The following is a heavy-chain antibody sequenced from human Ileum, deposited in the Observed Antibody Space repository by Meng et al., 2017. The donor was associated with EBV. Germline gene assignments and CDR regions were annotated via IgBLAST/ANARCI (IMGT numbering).Heavy chain of an antibody. V-gene: IGHV4-39*06. Sequence: RLELRESCPGLVKPSATLSLTCTVSGGSISSSSYYWGWIRQPPGKGLEWIGSIYYSGSTYYNPSLKSRVTISVDTSKNQFSLKLSSVTAADTAVYYCARDRSGSYYSPTFDYWGQGTLVTVSS. CDR3: ARDRSGSYYSPTFDY. J-gene: IGHJ4*02. D-gene: IGHD3-10*01. CDR1: GGSISSSSYY. CDR2: IYYSGST.